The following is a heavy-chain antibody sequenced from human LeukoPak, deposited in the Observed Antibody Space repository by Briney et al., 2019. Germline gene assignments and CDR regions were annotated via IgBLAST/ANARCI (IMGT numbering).Heavy chain of an antibody. CDR3: AALYSSGWRPFDY. J-gene: IGHJ4*02. CDR1: EFTFTSSA. D-gene: IGHD6-19*01. V-gene: IGHV1-58*01. CDR2: IVVGSGNT. Sequence: GASVTVSCKASEFTFTSSAVQWVRQARGQRLEWIGWIVVGSGNTNYAQKFQERVTITRDMSTSTAYMELSSLRSEDTAVYYCAALYSSGWRPFDYWGQGTLVTVSS.